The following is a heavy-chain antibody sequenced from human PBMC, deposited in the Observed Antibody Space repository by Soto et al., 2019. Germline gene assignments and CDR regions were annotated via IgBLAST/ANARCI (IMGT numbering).Heavy chain of an antibody. CDR2: MTTNSDI. V-gene: IGHV3-21*01. CDR1: GFTFTSYS. CDR3: AREETAWPLAYGMDV. Sequence: PGGSLRLSCAASGFTFTSYSIHWVHQAPGRGLEWVSAMTTNSDIYYADSVKGRFTISRDNAKNSVSLQMDSLRAEDTAVYFCAREETAWPLAYGMDVWGQGTTVTVSS. J-gene: IGHJ6*02. D-gene: IGHD2-21*02.